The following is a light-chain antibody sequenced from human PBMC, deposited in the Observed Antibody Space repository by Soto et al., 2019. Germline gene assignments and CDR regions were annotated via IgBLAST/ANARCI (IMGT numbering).Light chain of an antibody. CDR3: QQYGSSPRT. Sequence: EIVLTQSPATLSLSPGERATLSCRSSQSVSGSYLAWYQQKPGQAPRLLIYGASSRATGIPDRFSGSGSGTDFTLTISRLEPEDFAVYYCQQYGSSPRTLGQGTRLEIK. J-gene: IGKJ5*01. CDR2: GAS. V-gene: IGKV3-20*01. CDR1: QSVSGSY.